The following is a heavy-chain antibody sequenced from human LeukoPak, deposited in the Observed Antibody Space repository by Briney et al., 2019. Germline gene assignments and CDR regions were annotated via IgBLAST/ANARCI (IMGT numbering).Heavy chain of an antibody. J-gene: IGHJ3*02. CDR1: GFTFSSYG. Sequence: PGGSLRLSCTASGFTFSSYGMHWVRQAPGKGLEGVAFTRYDGSNEHYADSVKGRFTISRDNSKNTVNLQMNSLRAEDTAIYYCGGSGSYYFSPEKSDALDIWGQGTMVTVSS. V-gene: IGHV3-30*02. CDR3: GGSGSYYFSPEKSDALDI. CDR2: TRYDGSNE. D-gene: IGHD1-26*01.